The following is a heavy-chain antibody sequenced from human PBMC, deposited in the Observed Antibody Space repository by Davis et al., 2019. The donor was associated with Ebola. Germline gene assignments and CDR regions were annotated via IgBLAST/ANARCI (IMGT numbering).Heavy chain of an antibody. J-gene: IGHJ4*02. CDR1: GFTFSSYA. CDR3: ARDMPSVGATSY. CDR2: ISSRGDYT. D-gene: IGHD1-26*01. Sequence: GGSLRLSCVASGFTFSSYAMHWVRQAPGKGLEWISYISSRGDYTNYADSVKGRFAISRDNAKNSLYLQMNSLRAEDTAIYYCARDMPSVGATSYWGQGTLVTVSS. V-gene: IGHV3-21*05.